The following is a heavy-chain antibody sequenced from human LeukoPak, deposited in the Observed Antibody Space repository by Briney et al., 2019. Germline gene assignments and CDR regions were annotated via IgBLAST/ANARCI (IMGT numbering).Heavy chain of an antibody. Sequence: ASVKVSCKASGYTFTSYAMHWVRQAPGQRLEWMGWINAGNGNTKYSQKFQGRVTIARDTSASTAYMELSSLRSEDTAVYYCARNPSDLYSGYELFWFDPWGQGTLVTVSS. CDR1: GYTFTSYA. CDR3: ARNPSDLYSGYELFWFDP. J-gene: IGHJ5*02. CDR2: INAGNGNT. V-gene: IGHV1-3*01. D-gene: IGHD5-12*01.